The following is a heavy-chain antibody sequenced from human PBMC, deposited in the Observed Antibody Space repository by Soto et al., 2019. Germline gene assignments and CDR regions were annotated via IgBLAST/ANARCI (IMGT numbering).Heavy chain of an antibody. V-gene: IGHV4-30-2*01. Sequence: TLSHTCAVSGVSISSGGYSLSWTRQPPGKGLEWIGYIYHSGSTYYNPSLKSRVTISVDRSKNQFSLKLSSVTAADTAVYYCARVPDVWGQGTTVTVSS. CDR3: ARVPDV. J-gene: IGHJ6*02. CDR2: IYHSGST. CDR1: GVSISSGGYS.